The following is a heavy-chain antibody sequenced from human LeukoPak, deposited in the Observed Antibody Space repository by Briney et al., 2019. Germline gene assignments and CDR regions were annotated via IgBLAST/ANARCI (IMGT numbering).Heavy chain of an antibody. V-gene: IGHV3-74*01. Sequence: GGSLRLSCAASGFTFSSYWMHWVRQAPGKGLVWVSLINNDGSTNYADSVKGRFTISRDNPKSTLFLQMNSLRPEDTAVYFCVMGRAYNYWGRGTMVTVSS. CDR2: INNDGST. CDR1: GFTFSSYW. D-gene: IGHD5-18*01. CDR3: VMGRAYNY. J-gene: IGHJ4*03.